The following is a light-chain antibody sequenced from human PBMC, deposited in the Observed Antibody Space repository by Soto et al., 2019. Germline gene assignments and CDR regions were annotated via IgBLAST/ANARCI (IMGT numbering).Light chain of an antibody. CDR2: DTS. CDR3: QPRSKFLWT. J-gene: IGKJ1*01. CDR1: QSVSNY. V-gene: IGKV3-11*01. Sequence: EIVLTQSPATLSLSPGERATLSCRASQSVSNYLAWYQQKPSHAPRLLMYDTSNRYTGIAARFSGSGSGTAVTHPISSLEPEAFAVYFCQPRSKFLWTLGHGTKVDI.